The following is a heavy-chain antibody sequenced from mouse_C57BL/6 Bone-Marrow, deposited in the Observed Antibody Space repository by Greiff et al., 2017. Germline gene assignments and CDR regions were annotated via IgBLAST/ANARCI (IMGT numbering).Heavy chain of an antibody. CDR3: ARSGDYDLYYAMDY. CDR1: GYTFTSYW. D-gene: IGHD2-4*01. Sequence: VKQSCKASGYTFTSYWMHWVKQRPGRGLEWIGRIDPNSGGTKYDEKFKSKATLTVDKPSSTAYMQLSSLTSEDSAVYYCARSGDYDLYYAMDYWGQGTSVTVSS. J-gene: IGHJ4*01. V-gene: IGHV1-72*01. CDR2: IDPNSGGT.